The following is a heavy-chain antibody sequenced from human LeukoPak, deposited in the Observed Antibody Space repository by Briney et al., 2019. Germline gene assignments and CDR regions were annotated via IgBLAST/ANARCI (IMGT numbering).Heavy chain of an antibody. CDR1: GGSFSGYY. Sequence: SETLSLTCAVYGGSFSGYYWSWIRQPPGKGLEWIGEINHSGSTNYNPSLKSRVTISVDTSKNQFSLKLSSVTAADTAVYYCARGPGELRSPVVGYNWFDPWGQGTLVTVSS. CDR3: ARGPGELRSPVVGYNWFDP. CDR2: INHSGST. V-gene: IGHV4-34*01. J-gene: IGHJ5*02. D-gene: IGHD1-7*01.